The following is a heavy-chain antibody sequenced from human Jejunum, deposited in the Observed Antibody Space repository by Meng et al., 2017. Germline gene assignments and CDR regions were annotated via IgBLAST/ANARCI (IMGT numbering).Heavy chain of an antibody. V-gene: IGHV1-2*06. Sequence: GQMVVSGAQVHTPWASGKVFPKASGSPGSDSDSYFMPQAPGHMAVAMARINPNSGGTIYQQSFQGRVTITRVTSITAAYMDLYRVKVADTAVYYCARDLGGVACFDSWGQGTLVTVSS. J-gene: IGHJ4*02. CDR1: GSPGSDSD. D-gene: IGHD3-16*01. CDR2: INPNSGGT. CDR3: ARDLGGVACFDS.